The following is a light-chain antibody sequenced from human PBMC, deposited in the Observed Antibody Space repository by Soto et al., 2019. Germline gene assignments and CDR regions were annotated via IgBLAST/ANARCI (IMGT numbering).Light chain of an antibody. V-gene: IGKV3-15*01. CDR2: DAS. CDR1: QSVGSN. CDR3: QQYNDWPPLT. Sequence: EIGMTQSPATLSVSPGERATLSCRASQSVGSNLAWYQQKPGQAPRLLISDASTRATGIPARFSGRGSETEFTLTISSLQSEDSAVYFCQQYNDWPPLTFGGGTKVDI. J-gene: IGKJ4*01.